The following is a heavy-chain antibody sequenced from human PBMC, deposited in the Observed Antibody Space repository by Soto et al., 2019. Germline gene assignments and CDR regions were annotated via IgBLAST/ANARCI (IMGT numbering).Heavy chain of an antibody. CDR3: AKLLPF. J-gene: IGHJ4*02. Sequence: EVQLVESGGGLIQTGGSLRLYCTASGLTFSSHDMSWVRQAPGKGLEWVSSFTSSGYTYYADSVKGRFTISRDNSKSTLSLQMNSLRVEDTAVYYCAKLLPFWGQGTLVTVSS. CDR2: FTSSGYT. CDR1: GLTFSSHD. D-gene: IGHD2-2*01. V-gene: IGHV3-23*04.